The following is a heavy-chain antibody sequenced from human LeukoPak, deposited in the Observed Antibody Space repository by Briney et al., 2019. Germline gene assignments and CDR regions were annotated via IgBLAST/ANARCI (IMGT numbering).Heavy chain of an antibody. CDR2: IKQDGSEK. V-gene: IGHV3-7*01. CDR1: GFTFSSYW. J-gene: IGHJ4*02. D-gene: IGHD3-10*01. CDR3: ARVPHYYGSGSYRKLPDY. Sequence: GGSLRLSCAASGFTFSSYWMSLVRQAPGKGLEWVANIKQDGSEKYYVDSVKGRFTISRDNAKNSLYLQMNSLRAEDTAVYYCARVPHYYGSGSYRKLPDYWGQGTLVTVSS.